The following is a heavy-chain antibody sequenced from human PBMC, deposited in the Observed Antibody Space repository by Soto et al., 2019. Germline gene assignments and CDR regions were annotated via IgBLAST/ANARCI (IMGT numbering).Heavy chain of an antibody. D-gene: IGHD5-12*01. Sequence: EVLLVESGGGLDQPGGSLRLSCAASGFNFNFYWMHWVRQAPGKGLVWVSRINGDGSTADYADSVKGRFTISRDNAMNTLFLQMDSLRVEDTAVYYCVRDSPTNLEDADTVASWFDPWGQGTLVTVSS. CDR1: GFNFNFYW. J-gene: IGHJ5*02. CDR2: INGDGSTA. CDR3: VRDSPTNLEDADTVASWFDP. V-gene: IGHV3-74*01.